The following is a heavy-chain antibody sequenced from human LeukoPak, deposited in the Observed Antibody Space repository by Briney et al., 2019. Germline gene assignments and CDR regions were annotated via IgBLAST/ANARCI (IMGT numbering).Heavy chain of an antibody. CDR3: AKLLPGIVGASRAEDY. V-gene: IGHV3-21*01. Sequence: RAGGSLRLSCAASGFTFSSYSMNWVRQAPGKGLEWVSSISSSSSYIYYADSVKGRFTISRDNAKNSLYLQMNSPRAEDTAVYYCAKLLPGIVGASRAEDYWGQGTLVTVSS. CDR2: ISSSSSYI. D-gene: IGHD1-26*01. J-gene: IGHJ4*02. CDR1: GFTFSSYS.